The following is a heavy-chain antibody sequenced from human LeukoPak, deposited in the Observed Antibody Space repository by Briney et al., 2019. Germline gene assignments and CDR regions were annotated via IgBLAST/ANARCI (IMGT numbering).Heavy chain of an antibody. CDR2: IYYSGST. CDR3: ARGYYDSSGYYFITSGYYYMDV. J-gene: IGHJ6*03. D-gene: IGHD3-22*01. CDR1: GGSISSSSYY. V-gene: IGHV4-39*07. Sequence: SETLSLTCTVSGGSISSSSYYWGWIRQPPGKGLEWIGSIYYSGSTYYNPSLKSRVTISVDTSKNQFSLKLSSVTAADTAVYYCARGYYDSSGYYFITSGYYYMDVWGKGTTVTISS.